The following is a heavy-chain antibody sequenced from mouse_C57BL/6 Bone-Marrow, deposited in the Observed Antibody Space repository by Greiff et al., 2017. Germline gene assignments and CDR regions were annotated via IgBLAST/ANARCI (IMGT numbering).Heavy chain of an antibody. CDR1: GFTFSSYA. CDR3: TREHYGSSPDV. CDR2: ISDGGSYT. Sequence: EVNLVESGGGLVKPGGSLKLSCAASGFTFSSYAMSWVRQTPEKRLEWVATISDGGSYTYYQDNVQGRFTISRYNAKNNLYLQMRQLKSEDTAMYYCTREHYGSSPDVGGTGTTVTVSS. V-gene: IGHV5-4*01. D-gene: IGHD1-1*01. J-gene: IGHJ1*03.